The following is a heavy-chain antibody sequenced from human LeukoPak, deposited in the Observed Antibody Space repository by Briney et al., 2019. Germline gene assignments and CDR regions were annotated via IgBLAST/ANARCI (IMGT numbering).Heavy chain of an antibody. CDR1: GFSFSNYG. CDR2: IWYDGSYK. Sequence: GRSLRLSCGTSGFSFSNYGMHWVRQAPGKGLEWVAVIWYDGSYKYYEDSVKGRFTISRDNSKNTLYLQMNSLRAEDTAVYYSARDGGSSWFDYWGQGTLVTVSS. D-gene: IGHD6-13*01. J-gene: IGHJ4*02. CDR3: ARDGGSSWFDY. V-gene: IGHV3-33*01.